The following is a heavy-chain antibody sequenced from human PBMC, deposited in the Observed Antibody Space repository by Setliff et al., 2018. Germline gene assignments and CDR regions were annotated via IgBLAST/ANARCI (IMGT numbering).Heavy chain of an antibody. Sequence: GASVKVSCKASGGTISNYDISWVRQAPGQGLEWMGGSIPIFGTTNYAQRFQGRVTITTDESTSTAYMELSSLRSEDTAVYYCARERGYIVTTTSYYYYFDVWGKGTSVTVSS. CDR2: SIPIFGTT. CDR3: ARERGYIVTTTSYYYYFDV. D-gene: IGHD1-26*01. J-gene: IGHJ6*03. CDR1: GGTISNYD. V-gene: IGHV1-69*05.